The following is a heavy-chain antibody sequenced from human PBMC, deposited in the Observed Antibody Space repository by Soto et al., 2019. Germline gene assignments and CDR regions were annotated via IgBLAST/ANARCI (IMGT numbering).Heavy chain of an antibody. Sequence: QVQLQESGPGLVRPSQTLSLTCTVSGGSISSGDYFWSWVRLPPGKGPEWIGYIYHSGGTDYNPSLKRRVTISVGTSKNQFSRKLTSCAPADTAVYFWAREVQDYPKWYPRLWGRGTPVPGSS. CDR2: IYHSGGT. J-gene: IGHJ2*01. D-gene: IGHD2-8*01. CDR1: GGSISSGDYF. CDR3: AREVQDYPKWYPRL. V-gene: IGHV4-30-4*01.